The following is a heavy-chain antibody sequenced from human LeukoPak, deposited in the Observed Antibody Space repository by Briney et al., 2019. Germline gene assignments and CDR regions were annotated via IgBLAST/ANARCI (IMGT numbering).Heavy chain of an antibody. D-gene: IGHD3-10*01. CDR3: ARVEVYYYGSGSYYSASDY. V-gene: IGHV1-2*02. Sequence: APVKVSCKASGYTFTGYYMHWVRQAPGQGLEWMGWINPNSGGTNYAQKFQGRVTMTRDTSISTAYMELSRLRSDDTAVYYCARVEVYYYGSGSYYSASDYWGQGTLVTVSS. J-gene: IGHJ4*02. CDR2: INPNSGGT. CDR1: GYTFTGYY.